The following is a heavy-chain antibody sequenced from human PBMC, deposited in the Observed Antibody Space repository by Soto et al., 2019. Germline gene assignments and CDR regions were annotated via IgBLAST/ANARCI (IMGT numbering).Heavy chain of an antibody. D-gene: IGHD4-4*01. CDR2: INQDGSEQ. CDR1: GFTFSYYW. J-gene: IGHJ4*02. CDR3: ARGFDYSFDY. Sequence: GSLRLSCAASGFTFSYYWMSWVRQAPGKGLEWVANINQDGSEQYYVDSVRGRFTVSRDNAKNSQSLLMNSLRAEDTAVYYCARGFDYSFDYWGQGALVTVSS. V-gene: IGHV3-7*03.